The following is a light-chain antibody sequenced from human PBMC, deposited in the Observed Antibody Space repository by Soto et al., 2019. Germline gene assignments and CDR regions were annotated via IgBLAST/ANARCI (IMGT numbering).Light chain of an antibody. V-gene: IGLV1-40*01. CDR3: QSYDSSLSGYV. CDR2: GNS. J-gene: IGLJ1*01. CDR1: SSNIGAGYD. Sequence: QSVLTQPPSVSGAPGQRVTISCTGSSSNIGAGYDVHWYQQLPGTAPKLLLYGNSNRPSGVPDRFSGSKSGTSASLAITGLLAEDEADYYCQSYDSSLSGYVFGTGTKLTVL.